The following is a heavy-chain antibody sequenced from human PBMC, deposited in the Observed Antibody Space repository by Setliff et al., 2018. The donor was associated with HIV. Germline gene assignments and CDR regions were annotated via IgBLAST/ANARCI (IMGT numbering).Heavy chain of an antibody. Sequence: ASVKVSCKPSGYSFTSHYMHWVRQAPGQGLEWMGVINPTGGSTRNTQKFQGRVAMTRDTSTSTVYMELSSLRSEDTAVYYCASAGAWQRNALDIWGQGTMVTVSS. J-gene: IGHJ3*02. CDR3: ASAGAWQRNALDI. CDR2: INPTGGST. CDR1: GYSFTSHY. V-gene: IGHV1-46*01. D-gene: IGHD5-12*01.